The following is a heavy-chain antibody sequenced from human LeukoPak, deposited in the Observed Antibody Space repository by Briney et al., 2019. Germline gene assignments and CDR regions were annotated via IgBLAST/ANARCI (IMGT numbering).Heavy chain of an antibody. CDR1: GYTFTSYA. V-gene: IGHV1-3*01. CDR3: ARDRAERAYYYGSGSYRRGRGFDY. CDR2: INAGNGNT. D-gene: IGHD3-10*01. J-gene: IGHJ4*02. Sequence: ASVKVSCKASGYTFTSYAMHWVRQAPGQRPEWMGWINAGNGNTKYSQKFQGRVTITRDTSASTAYMELSSLRSEDTAVYYCARDRAERAYYYGSGSYRRGRGFDYWGQGTLVTVSS.